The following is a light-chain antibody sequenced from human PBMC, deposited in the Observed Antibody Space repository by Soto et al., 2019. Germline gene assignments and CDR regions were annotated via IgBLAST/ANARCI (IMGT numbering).Light chain of an antibody. CDR3: TSFTSGSPPYV. Sequence: QSALAQPASVSGSPGQSITISCAGTNNDVGAYNYVSWYQQLPGKATKLLIYDVKYRPSGVSSRFSGSRSGNTASLTISGLQTEDEADYYCTSFTSGSPPYVLGTGTKLTVL. CDR2: DVK. V-gene: IGLV2-14*03. CDR1: NNDVGAYNY. J-gene: IGLJ1*01.